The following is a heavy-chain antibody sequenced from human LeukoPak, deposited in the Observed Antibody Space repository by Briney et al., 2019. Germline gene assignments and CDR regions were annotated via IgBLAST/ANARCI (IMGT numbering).Heavy chain of an antibody. D-gene: IGHD4-23*01. CDR2: IYYSGST. J-gene: IGHJ4*02. CDR3: ARISSVASVVMDY. CDR1: GGSISSYY. V-gene: IGHV4-59*01. Sequence: SETLSLTCTVSGGSISSYYWSWIRQPPGKGLEWIGYIYYSGSTNYNPSLKSRVTISVDTSKNHFSLKLSAVTAADTAVYYCARISSVASVVMDYWGQGTLVTVSS.